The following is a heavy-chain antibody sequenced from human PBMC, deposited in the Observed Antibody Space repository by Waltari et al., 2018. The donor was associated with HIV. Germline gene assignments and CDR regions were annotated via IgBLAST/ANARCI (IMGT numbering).Heavy chain of an antibody. CDR1: GFTFSSYA. D-gene: IGHD2-2*01. CDR2: IRGRGGSR. J-gene: IGHJ1*01. V-gene: IGHV3-23*01. CDR3: AKDCSSTSCYSPEYFQH. Sequence: EVQLLESGGGLVQPGGSLRLSCAASGFTFSSYAMSWVRQAPGEGLGGASAIRGRGGSRYYADSVKGRFTISRDNSKNTLYLQMNSLRAEDTAVYYCAKDCSSTSCYSPEYFQHWGQGTLVTVSS.